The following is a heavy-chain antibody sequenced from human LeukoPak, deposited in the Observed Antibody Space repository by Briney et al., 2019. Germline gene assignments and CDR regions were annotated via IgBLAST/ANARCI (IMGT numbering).Heavy chain of an antibody. J-gene: IGHJ6*03. CDR3: ARGAYDFWSGYYYPGYYYYMDV. Sequence: SETLSLTCTVSGGSISSTSYYWGWIRQPPGKGLEWIGSIYYSWDTYYNPSLKSRVTISVDTSKNQFSLKLSSVTAADTAVYYCARGAYDFWSGYYYPGYYYYMDVWGKGTTVTVSS. CDR1: GGSISSTSYY. D-gene: IGHD3-3*01. V-gene: IGHV4-39*07. CDR2: IYYSWDT.